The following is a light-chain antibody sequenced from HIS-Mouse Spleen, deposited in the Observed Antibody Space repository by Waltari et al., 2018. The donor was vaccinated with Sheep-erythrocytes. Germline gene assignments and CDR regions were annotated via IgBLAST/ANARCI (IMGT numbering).Light chain of an antibody. Sequence: SYELTQPPSVSVSPGQTASITCPGDKLGDKYACWYHQKPGQSPVLVSYQDSKRPSGIPERFSGSNSGNTATLTISGTQAMDEADYYCQAWDSSTVVFGGGTKLTVL. CDR2: QDS. CDR1: KLGDKY. J-gene: IGLJ2*01. V-gene: IGLV3-1*01. CDR3: QAWDSSTVV.